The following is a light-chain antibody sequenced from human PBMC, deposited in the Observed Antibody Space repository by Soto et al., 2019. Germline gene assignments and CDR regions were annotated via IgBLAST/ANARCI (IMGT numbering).Light chain of an antibody. CDR2: DVS. CDR3: SSYTSSSLYV. CDR1: SSDVGGYNY. V-gene: IGLV2-14*01. Sequence: QSALTQPASVSGSPGQSNTISCTGTSSDVGGYNYVSWYQQHPGKAPKLMIYDVSNRPSGVSNRFSGSKSDNTASLTISGLQAEDEADYYCSSYTSSSLYVFGTGTKLTVL. J-gene: IGLJ1*01.